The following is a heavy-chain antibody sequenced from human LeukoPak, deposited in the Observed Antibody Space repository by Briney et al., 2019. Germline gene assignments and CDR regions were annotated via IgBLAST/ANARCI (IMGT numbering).Heavy chain of an antibody. J-gene: IGHJ4*02. V-gene: IGHV4-59*01. CDR3: AREGGEGNFDY. D-gene: IGHD2-15*01. CDR2: IYYSGST. Sequence: SETLSLTCTVSGGSFSSYYWSWIRQPPGKGLEWIGYIYYSGSTNYNPSLRSRVTISVDTSNNQFSLRLNSVTAADTAVYYCAREGGEGNFDYWGQGTLVTVSS. CDR1: GGSFSSYY.